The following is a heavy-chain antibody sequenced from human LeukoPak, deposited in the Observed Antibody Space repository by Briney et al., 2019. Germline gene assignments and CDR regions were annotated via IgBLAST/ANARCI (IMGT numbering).Heavy chain of an antibody. CDR3: ARDTPVGAIEIDAFHM. Sequence: SGLCLSLSRASAGFTSGSYSMRWVRHPAQKLQEWVSSIRSSSSYIYKADSVKGRFTNARDNAKNSLYLQMNRLRAEDTAVYYCARDTPVGAIEIDAFHMWGEGTMV. J-gene: IGHJ3*02. CDR2: IRSSSSYI. CDR1: GFTSGSYS. D-gene: IGHD1-26*01. V-gene: IGHV3-21*01.